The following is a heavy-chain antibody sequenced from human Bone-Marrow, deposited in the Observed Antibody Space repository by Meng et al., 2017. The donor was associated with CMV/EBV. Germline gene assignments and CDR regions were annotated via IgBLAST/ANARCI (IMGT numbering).Heavy chain of an antibody. CDR3: ARLSRMIAARPWPALDI. J-gene: IGHJ3*02. D-gene: IGHD6-6*01. Sequence: SVKVSCKTSGYAFLHSGISWVRQAPGQGLEWMGGIIPIFGTANYAQKFQGRVTITTDESTSTAYMELSSLRSEDTAVYYCARLSRMIAARPWPALDIWGQGTMVTVSS. CDR1: GYAFLHSG. V-gene: IGHV1-69*05. CDR2: IIPIFGTA.